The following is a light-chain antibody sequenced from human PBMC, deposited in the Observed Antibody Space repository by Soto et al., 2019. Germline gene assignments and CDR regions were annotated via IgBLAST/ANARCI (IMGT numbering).Light chain of an antibody. CDR3: QQYYNWPPFT. J-gene: IGKJ2*01. Sequence: EIVMTQSPATLSVSPGQRVTLSCRASQSVGSSLAWYQQKPGQAPRLLIYGASTRATGIPARFSGSGSGTAFTLTISSLQSEDSANYYCQQYYNWPPFTFGQGTKLEIK. CDR1: QSVGSS. CDR2: GAS. V-gene: IGKV3-15*01.